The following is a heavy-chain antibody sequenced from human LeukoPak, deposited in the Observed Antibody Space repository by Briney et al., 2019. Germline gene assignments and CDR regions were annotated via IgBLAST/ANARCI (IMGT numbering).Heavy chain of an antibody. CDR2: ISAYNGNT. CDR1: GYTFTSYG. CDR3: ARYLGGSSAFDI. D-gene: IGHD2-15*01. Sequence: ASVKVSCKASGYTFTSYGLSWVPQAPGQGLEWMGWISAYNGNTNYAQKLQGRVTMTTDTSTSTAFMELRSLRSDDTAAYYCARYLGGSSAFDIWGQGTMVTVSS. V-gene: IGHV1-18*04. J-gene: IGHJ3*02.